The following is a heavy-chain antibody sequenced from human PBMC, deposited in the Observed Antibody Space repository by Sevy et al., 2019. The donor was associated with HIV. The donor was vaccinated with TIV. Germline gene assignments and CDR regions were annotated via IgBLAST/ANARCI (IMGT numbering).Heavy chain of an antibody. CDR3: AKAGYYYDSSGYNWFDP. D-gene: IGHD3-22*01. CDR2: INPDGSIT. J-gene: IGHJ5*02. V-gene: IGHV3-74*01. CDR1: GFISSPYC. Sequence: GGSLRLSCTASGFISSPYCMHWVRQAPGKGLVWVSRINPDGSITSYADAVKGRFTISRDNAKNTLYLQMNSLRAEDTAVYYCAKAGYYYDSSGYNWFDPWGQGTLVTVSS.